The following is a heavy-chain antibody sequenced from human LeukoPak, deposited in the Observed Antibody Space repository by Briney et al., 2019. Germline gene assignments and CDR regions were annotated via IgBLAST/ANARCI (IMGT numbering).Heavy chain of an antibody. V-gene: IGHV3-23*01. D-gene: IGHD3-22*01. CDR1: AFTFSSYA. CDR2: ISGTGGST. Sequence: GGSLRLSCAGSAFTFSSYAMNWVRQSPGRGLEWVSAISGTGGSTSYADSLKGRFTISRDNSKNTLFLQMSSLTAEDTAVYYCAKECGRDYDDRAFDIWGQGTMVTVSS. J-gene: IGHJ3*02. CDR3: AKECGRDYDDRAFDI.